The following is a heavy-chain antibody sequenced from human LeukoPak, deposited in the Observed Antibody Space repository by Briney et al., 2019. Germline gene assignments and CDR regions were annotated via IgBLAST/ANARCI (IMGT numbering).Heavy chain of an antibody. Sequence: ASVKVSCKASGYTFSNYGISWVRQAPGQGLEWMGWIAVYNANTNYAQNLQGRVTMTTDTATSTAYMELRSLRSDDTAMYYCARDFAGLFDYWGQGTLVTVSS. J-gene: IGHJ4*02. V-gene: IGHV1-18*01. CDR3: ARDFAGLFDY. D-gene: IGHD2-21*01. CDR1: GYTFSNYG. CDR2: IAVYNANT.